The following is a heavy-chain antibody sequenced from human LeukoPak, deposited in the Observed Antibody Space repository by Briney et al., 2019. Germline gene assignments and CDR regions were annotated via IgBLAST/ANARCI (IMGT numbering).Heavy chain of an antibody. CDR2: IYYSGST. CDR3: ARAVVGATKGGLDY. V-gene: IGHV4-59*01. Sequence: SETLSLTCTVSGGSISSYYWSWIRQPPGKGLEWIGYIYYSGSTNYNPSLKSRVTISVDTSKNQFSLKLSSVTAADTAVYYCARAVVGATKGGLDYWGQGTLVTVSP. J-gene: IGHJ4*02. CDR1: GGSISSYY. D-gene: IGHD1-26*01.